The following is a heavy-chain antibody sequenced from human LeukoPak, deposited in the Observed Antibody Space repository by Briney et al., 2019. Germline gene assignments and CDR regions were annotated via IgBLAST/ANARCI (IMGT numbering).Heavy chain of an antibody. D-gene: IGHD6-6*01. Sequence: QPGGSVRLSCAASEFTFSAHWMHWVREVPRKGLVYIAYIDNDGTNTNYADSVKGRFTISRDNAKNTLYLQMNSLRVEDTAVYYSVRDRPHNFFDPWGQGTLVTVSS. J-gene: IGHJ5*02. CDR1: EFTFSAHW. CDR2: IDNDGTNT. V-gene: IGHV3-74*01. CDR3: VRDRPHNFFDP.